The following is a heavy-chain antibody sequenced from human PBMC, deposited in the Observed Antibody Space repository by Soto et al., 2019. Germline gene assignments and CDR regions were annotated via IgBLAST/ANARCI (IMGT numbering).Heavy chain of an antibody. CDR2: IYYSGST. V-gene: IGHV4-59*08. J-gene: IGHJ4*02. D-gene: IGHD3-16*02. CDR1: GGSMSSYD. CDR3: ARQVRSYHPYFDY. Sequence: PSETLSLTCTVAGGSMSSYDWSWIRQPPGKGLEWIGYIYYSGSTNYNPSLKSRVTISVDTSKNQFSLKLSSVTAADTAVYYCARQVRSYHPYFDYWGQGTLVTVSS.